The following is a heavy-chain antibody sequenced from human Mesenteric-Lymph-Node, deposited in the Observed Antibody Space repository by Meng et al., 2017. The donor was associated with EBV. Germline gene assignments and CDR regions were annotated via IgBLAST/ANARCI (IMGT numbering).Heavy chain of an antibody. CDR3: ARQGYCRTTTCSTWFDP. D-gene: IGHD2-2*01. J-gene: IGHJ5*02. Sequence: QVQLQQWGQGLLKPSETLSLTCVIYGGSFSGYSWNWIRHAPGKGLEWIGKIHHSETADYNPSLEDRVIISADTSKNQFSLKLTSVTAADTAVYYCARQGYCRTTTCSTWFDPWGQGTLVTVSS. CDR1: GGSFSGYS. CDR2: IHHSETA. V-gene: IGHV4-34*01.